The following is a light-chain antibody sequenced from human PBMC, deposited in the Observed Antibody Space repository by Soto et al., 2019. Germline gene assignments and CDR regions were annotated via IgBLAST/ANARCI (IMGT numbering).Light chain of an antibody. CDR2: SSD. CDR3: AAWDDSLNGYV. CDR1: SSNIGDNP. J-gene: IGLJ1*01. V-gene: IGLV1-44*01. Sequence: QSVLTQPPSVSGTPGQRVTISCSGSSSNIGDNPVNWYQQLPGTAPKLLIYSSDQRTSGVPDRFSGSKSGTSASLAISGLQSEDEADYHCAAWDDSLNGYVFGTGTKLTVL.